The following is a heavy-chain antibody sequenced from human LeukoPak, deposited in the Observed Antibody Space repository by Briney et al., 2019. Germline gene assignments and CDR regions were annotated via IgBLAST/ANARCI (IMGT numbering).Heavy chain of an antibody. J-gene: IGHJ4*02. V-gene: IGHV3-30*03. D-gene: IGHD3-10*01. Sequence: PGRSLRLSCAASGFTFSSYGMHWVRQPPGKGLEWVAVISYDGSNKYYADSVKGRFTISRDNAKNSLYLQMNSLRAEDTAVYYCAREWASDLLWFGEFGEGFDYWGQGTLVTVSS. CDR1: GFTFSSYG. CDR3: AREWASDLLWFGEFGEGFDY. CDR2: ISYDGSNK.